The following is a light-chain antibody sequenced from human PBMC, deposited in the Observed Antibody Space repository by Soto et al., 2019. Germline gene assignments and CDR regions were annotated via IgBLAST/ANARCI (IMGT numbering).Light chain of an antibody. CDR3: QQYGRSPFT. V-gene: IGKV3-20*01. Sequence: EIVLTQSPVTLSLSPGERAALSCRASQSVSSSYLAWYQQKPGQAPRLLIYGASSRATGIPGRLSGSGSGTDFTLTISRLEPEDFAVYYCQQYGRSPFTFGPGTKVDIK. J-gene: IGKJ3*01. CDR2: GAS. CDR1: QSVSSSY.